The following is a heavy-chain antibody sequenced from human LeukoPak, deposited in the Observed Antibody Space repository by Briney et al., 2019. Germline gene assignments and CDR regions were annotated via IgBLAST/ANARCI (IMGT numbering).Heavy chain of an antibody. D-gene: IGHD5-12*01. V-gene: IGHV3-7*03. J-gene: IGHJ4*02. CDR3: AEVDIVMRSFDY. CDR2: IKQDRSEK. Sequence: GGSLRLSCAASGFTFTNYWMSWVRQAPGKGLELVANIKQDRSEKYYVDSVKGRFTISRDNSKNTLYLQMNSLRAEDTAVYYCAEVDIVMRSFDYWGQGTLVTVSS. CDR1: GFTFTNYW.